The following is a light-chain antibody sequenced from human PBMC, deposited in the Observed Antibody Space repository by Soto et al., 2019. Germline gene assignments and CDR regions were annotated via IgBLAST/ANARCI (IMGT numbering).Light chain of an antibody. CDR2: DAS. CDR1: QDISNY. Sequence: DIQMTQSPSSLSASVGDRVTITCQASQDISNYLNWYQQKPGKAPKLLIYDASNLETGVPSRFSGSGSGTDFTFTINSLQPEDIATYYCQQYDNLPITFGQGTRLEMK. V-gene: IGKV1-33*01. J-gene: IGKJ5*01. CDR3: QQYDNLPIT.